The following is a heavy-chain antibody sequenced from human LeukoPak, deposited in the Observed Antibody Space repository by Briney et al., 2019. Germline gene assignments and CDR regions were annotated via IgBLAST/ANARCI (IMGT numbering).Heavy chain of an antibody. Sequence: GGSLRLSCAASGVTFSSYDMHWVRQAPGKGLEWLAFIRYDGSNETYADSVKGRFTISRDNSKNTLYLQMNCLRLEDTAAYYCASRGYSSGSDAFEIWGQGTMVTVSS. J-gene: IGHJ3*02. D-gene: IGHD6-19*01. CDR2: IRYDGSNE. V-gene: IGHV3-30*02. CDR1: GVTFSSYD. CDR3: ASRGYSSGSDAFEI.